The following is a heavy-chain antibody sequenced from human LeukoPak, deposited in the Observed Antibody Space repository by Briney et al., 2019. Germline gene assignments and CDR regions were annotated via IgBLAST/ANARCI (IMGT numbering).Heavy chain of an antibody. CDR2: INHSGST. Sequence: PSETLSLTCAVYGVSFSGYYWSWIRQPPGKGLEWIGEINHSGSTNYNPSLKSRVTISVDTSKNQFSLRLTSVTAADTAVYYCAREGEYYGSGSYCDYWGQGTLVTVSS. D-gene: IGHD3-10*01. CDR1: GVSFSGYY. V-gene: IGHV4-34*01. CDR3: AREGEYYGSGSYCDY. J-gene: IGHJ4*02.